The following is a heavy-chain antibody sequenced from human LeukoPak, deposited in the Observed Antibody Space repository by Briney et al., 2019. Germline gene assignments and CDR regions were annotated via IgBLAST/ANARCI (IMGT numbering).Heavy chain of an antibody. V-gene: IGHV4-61*02. D-gene: IGHD3-10*01. J-gene: IGHJ4*02. CDR3: ASHQYGAGTNHHDY. CDR2: ISTSGST. Sequence: PSETLSLTCTVSGGSIGSGNYYWSWIRQPAGKGLEWIGRISTSGSTNYDPSLKSRVIISIDTSKNHFSLRLSSATAADTAVYYCASHQYGAGTNHHDYWGQGTLVTVSS. CDR1: GGSIGSGNYY.